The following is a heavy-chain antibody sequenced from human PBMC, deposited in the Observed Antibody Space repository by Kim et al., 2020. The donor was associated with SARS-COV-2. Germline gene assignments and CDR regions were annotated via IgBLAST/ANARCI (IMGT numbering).Heavy chain of an antibody. D-gene: IGHD4-17*01. V-gene: IGHV3-21*01. CDR1: GFTFSSYS. J-gene: IGHJ6*02. CDR2: ISSSSSYI. Sequence: GGSLRLSCAASGFTFSSYSMNWVRQAPGKGLEWVSSISSSSSYIYYADSVKGRFTISRDNAKNSLYLQMNSLRAEDTAVYYCARDLGDYGDYYYYGMDVWGQGTTVTVSS. CDR3: ARDLGDYGDYYYYGMDV.